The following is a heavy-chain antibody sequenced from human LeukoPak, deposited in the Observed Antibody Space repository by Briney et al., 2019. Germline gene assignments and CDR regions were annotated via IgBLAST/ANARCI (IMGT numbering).Heavy chain of an antibody. V-gene: IGHV3-30*18. CDR1: KFTFSIYG. D-gene: IGHD3-10*01. CDR2: VSSDGGTK. CDR3: AKEYDSGGYGANFDY. J-gene: IGHJ4*02. Sequence: GGPLKLSFKASKFTFSIYGMQGVGQPPGRGLDWVAVVSSDGGTKYYADSVKGRFTISRDNSKNTMYLQMNSLRAEDTAVYYCAKEYDSGGYGANFDYWGQGTLVTVSS.